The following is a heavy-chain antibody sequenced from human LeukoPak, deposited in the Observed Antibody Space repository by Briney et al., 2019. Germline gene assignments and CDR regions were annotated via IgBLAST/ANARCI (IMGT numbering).Heavy chain of an antibody. CDR3: ARDSIVVVPAAIRFGVLWFDP. V-gene: IGHV1-46*01. Sequence: ASVKVSCKASGYTFTSYYMHWVRQAPGQGLEWMGIINPSGGSTSYAQKFQGRVTMTRDMSTSTVYMELSSLRSEDTAVYYCARDSIVVVPAAIRFGVLWFDPWGQGTLVTVSS. CDR2: INPSGGST. CDR1: GYTFTSYY. J-gene: IGHJ5*02. D-gene: IGHD2-2*02.